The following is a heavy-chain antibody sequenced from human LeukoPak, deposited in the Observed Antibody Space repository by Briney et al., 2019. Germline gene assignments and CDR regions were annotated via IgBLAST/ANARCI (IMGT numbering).Heavy chain of an antibody. CDR1: GGTFSSYA. CDR2: IIPIFGTA. J-gene: IGHJ6*02. Sequence: SGKVSCKASGGTFSSYAISWVRQAPGQGLEWMGGIIPIFGTANYAQKFQGRVTITADESTSTAYMELSSLRSEDTAVYYCASSVGYCSGGSCYRYYYYYGMDVWGQGTTVTVSS. CDR3: ASSVGYCSGGSCYRYYYYYGMDV. D-gene: IGHD2-15*01. V-gene: IGHV1-69*13.